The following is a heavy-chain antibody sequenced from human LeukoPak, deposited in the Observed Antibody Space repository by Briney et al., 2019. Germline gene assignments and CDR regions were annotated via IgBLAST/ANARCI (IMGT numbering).Heavy chain of an antibody. CDR1: GGSISSYY. Sequence: SETLSLTCTVSGGSISSYYWSWIRQPPGKGLEWIGYIYYSGSTNYNPSLKSRVTISVDTSKNQFSLKLSSVTAADTAVYYCASKGGDCSGGSCYMWYDYWGQGTLVTVSS. CDR2: IYYSGST. CDR3: ASKGGDCSGGSCYMWYDY. D-gene: IGHD2-15*01. V-gene: IGHV4-59*08. J-gene: IGHJ4*02.